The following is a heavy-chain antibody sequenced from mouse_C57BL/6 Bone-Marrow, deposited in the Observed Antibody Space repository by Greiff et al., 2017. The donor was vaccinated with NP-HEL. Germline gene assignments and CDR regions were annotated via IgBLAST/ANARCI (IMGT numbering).Heavy chain of an antibody. CDR1: GFNIKDDY. J-gene: IGHJ2*01. CDR3: TTALYYGSSYSY. V-gene: IGHV14-4*01. D-gene: IGHD1-1*01. CDR2: IDPENGDT. Sequence: VQLKESGAELVRPGASVKLSCTASGFNIKDDYMHWVKQRPEQGLEWIGWIDPENGDTEYASKFQGKATITADTSSNTAYLQLSSLTSEDTAVYYCTTALYYGSSYSYWGQGTTLTVSS.